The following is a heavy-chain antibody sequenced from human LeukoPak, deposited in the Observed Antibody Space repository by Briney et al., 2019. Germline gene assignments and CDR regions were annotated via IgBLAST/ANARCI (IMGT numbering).Heavy chain of an antibody. CDR2: IHTSGGT. D-gene: IGHD3-10*01. V-gene: IGHV4-4*07. CDR3: ARGRNGPSADYYYGMDV. J-gene: IGHJ6*02. CDR1: GGSITYF. Sequence: SETLSLTCTVSGGSITYFWTWIRQPAGKGLEWIGRIHTSGGTRYNPSLRSRVTMSLDTSKNQFSLTLTSVTAADTAIDFCARGRNGPSADYYYGMDVWGQGITVTVSS.